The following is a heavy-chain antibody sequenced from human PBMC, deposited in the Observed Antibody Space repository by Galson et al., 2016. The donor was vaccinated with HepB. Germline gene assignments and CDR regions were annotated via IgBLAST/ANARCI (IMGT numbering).Heavy chain of an antibody. V-gene: IGHV3-48*04. CDR3: ARSVEGRFDY. CDR1: GFTFSSYS. D-gene: IGHD1-1*01. CDR2: ISVYRTI. Sequence: SLRLSCAASGFTFSSYSMNWVRQAPGKGLEWVSYISVYRTIYYADSVKGRFTISRENARNSLYLQMNTLRADDTAVYYCARSVEGRFDYWGQGILVTVSS. J-gene: IGHJ4*02.